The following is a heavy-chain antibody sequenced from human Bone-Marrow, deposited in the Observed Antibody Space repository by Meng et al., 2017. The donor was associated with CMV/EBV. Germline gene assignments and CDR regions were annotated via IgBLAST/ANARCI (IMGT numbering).Heavy chain of an antibody. CDR3: ARLRFLEWLSR. J-gene: IGHJ4*02. D-gene: IGHD3-3*01. CDR2: IKQDGSEK. Sequence: GESLKISCAASGFTFSSYWMSWVRQAPGKGLEWVANIKQDGSEKYYVDSVKGRFTISRDNAKNSLYLQMNSLRAEDTAVYYCARLRFLEWLSRWGQGTLVTVSS. V-gene: IGHV3-7*01. CDR1: GFTFSSYW.